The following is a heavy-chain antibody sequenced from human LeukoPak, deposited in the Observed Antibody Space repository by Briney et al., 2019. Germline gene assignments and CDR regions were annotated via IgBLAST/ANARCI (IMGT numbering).Heavy chain of an antibody. J-gene: IGHJ4*02. D-gene: IGHD6-19*01. V-gene: IGHV1-8*01. Sequence: ASVKVSCKASGYTFTSYDINWVRQATGQRLEWMGWMKPNRGNTGYAQKFQSRATMTRNTSISTAYMELSSLRSEDTAVYYCARVILAVAGSRTIGYWGQGTLVTVSS. CDR1: GYTFTSYD. CDR3: ARVILAVAGSRTIGY. CDR2: MKPNRGNT.